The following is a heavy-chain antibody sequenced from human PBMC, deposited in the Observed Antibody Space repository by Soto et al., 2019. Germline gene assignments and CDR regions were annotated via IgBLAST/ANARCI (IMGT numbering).Heavy chain of an antibody. V-gene: IGHV1-8*01. CDR2: MNSNSGNT. D-gene: IGHD2-2*01. Sequence: QVQLVQSGAEVKKPGASVKVSCKASGYTFTSYDINWVRQATGQGLEWMGWMNSNSGNTGYAQKFQGRLTMTRNTSISTAYMELSSLRSEDTAVYYCARGWPPIGIVVVPAATAYYYYYMDVWGKGTTVTVSS. CDR1: GYTFTSYD. CDR3: ARGWPPIGIVVVPAATAYYYYYMDV. J-gene: IGHJ6*03.